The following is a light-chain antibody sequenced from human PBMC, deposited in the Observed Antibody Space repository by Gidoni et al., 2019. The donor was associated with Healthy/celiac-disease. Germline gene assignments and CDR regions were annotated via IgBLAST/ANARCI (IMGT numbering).Light chain of an antibody. CDR3: QQYDNLPRS. J-gene: IGKJ2*04. CDR2: DAS. V-gene: IGKV1-33*01. CDR1: QDISNY. Sequence: DIQMTQSPSSLSASVGDRVTITCHASQDISNYLNWYQQQPGKAPKLLIYDASNLETVVPSRFSGSGSGTDFTFTISSLQPEDIATYYCQQYDNLPRSFGQGTKLEIK.